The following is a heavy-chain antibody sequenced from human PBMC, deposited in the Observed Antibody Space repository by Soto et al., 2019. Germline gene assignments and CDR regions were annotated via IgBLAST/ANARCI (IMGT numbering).Heavy chain of an antibody. J-gene: IGHJ4*02. Sequence: PSETLSLTCAVSGVSISSGGYSWSWIRQPPGKGMEWIGYIYSGTTHYNPSPKSRVTISMDRSKNQVSLSLKSVTAADTAVYYCAREDSGAFFDFWGQGNLVTVSS. D-gene: IGHD2-15*01. CDR2: IYSGTT. V-gene: IGHV4-30-2*01. CDR1: GVSISSGGYS. CDR3: AREDSGAFFDF.